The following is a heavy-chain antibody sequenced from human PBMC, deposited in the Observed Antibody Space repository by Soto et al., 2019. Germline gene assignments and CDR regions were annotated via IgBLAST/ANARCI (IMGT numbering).Heavy chain of an antibody. CDR2: ISSSSSYI. Sequence: LRLSFAASGFTFSSYSMNWVRQAPGKGLEWVSSISSSSSYIYYADSVKGRFTISRDNAKNSLYLQMSSLRAEDTAVYYCARLLTASYYYYGMDVWGQGTTVTVSS. V-gene: IGHV3-21*01. D-gene: IGHD2-21*02. CDR1: GFTFSSYS. CDR3: ARLLTASYYYYGMDV. J-gene: IGHJ6*02.